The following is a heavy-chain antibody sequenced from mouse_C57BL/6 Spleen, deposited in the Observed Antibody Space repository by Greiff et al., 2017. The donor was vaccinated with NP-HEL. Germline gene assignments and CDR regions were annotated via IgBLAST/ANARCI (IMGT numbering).Heavy chain of an antibody. CDR3: TSPGYDGCAY. Sequence: EVQLQQSGTVLARPGASVKMSCKTSGYTFTSYWMHWVKQRPGQGLEWIGAIYPGNSDTSYNQKFKGKAKLTAVTSASTADMELSSLTNEDSAVYYCTSPGYDGCAYWGQGTLVTVSA. CDR2: IYPGNSDT. V-gene: IGHV1-5*01. J-gene: IGHJ3*01. CDR1: GYTFTSYW. D-gene: IGHD2-2*01.